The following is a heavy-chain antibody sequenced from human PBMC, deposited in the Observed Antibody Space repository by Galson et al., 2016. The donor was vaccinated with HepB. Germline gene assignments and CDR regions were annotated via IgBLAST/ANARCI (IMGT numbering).Heavy chain of an antibody. Sequence: SLRLSCAASAFRFSFYAMHWVRQAPGKGLEWVALISHDGGREYYADSVRGRFTVSRDNSKNTLDLQMHSLRPEDTAIYYCARSATYGDYVADYWGQGTLVTVSS. CDR3: ARSATYGDYVADY. D-gene: IGHD4-17*01. CDR2: ISHDGGRE. V-gene: IGHV3-30*14. CDR1: AFRFSFYA. J-gene: IGHJ4*02.